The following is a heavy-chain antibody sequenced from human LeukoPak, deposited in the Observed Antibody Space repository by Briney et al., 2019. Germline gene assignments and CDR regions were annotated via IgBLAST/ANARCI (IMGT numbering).Heavy chain of an antibody. D-gene: IGHD3-22*01. Sequence: GGSLRLFCAASALTVSTNYMNWVRQAPGKGLEWVSVAYSAGSTYFADSVKGRFIISRDNSKNTLYLKMNNLRPEDTAVYYCAKADESSGYYSFYYFDYWGQGTLVTVSS. CDR3: AKADESSGYYSFYYFDY. V-gene: IGHV3-66*01. CDR2: AYSAGST. CDR1: ALTVSTNY. J-gene: IGHJ4*02.